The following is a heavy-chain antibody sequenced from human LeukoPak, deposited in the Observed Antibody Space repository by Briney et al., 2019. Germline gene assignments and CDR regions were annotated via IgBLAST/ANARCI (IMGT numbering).Heavy chain of an antibody. D-gene: IGHD3-3*01. CDR2: ISYDGGQK. V-gene: IGHV3-30*18. Sequence: GGSLRLSCAVSGFTFSSYGMHWVRQTPGKGLEWVAVISYDGGQKSYVDSVKGRFTISRDNSKNTLYLQMNSLRPEDTAVYYCAKDFGGIFLTFFFDYWGQGTVVTVSS. CDR3: AKDFGGIFLTFFFDY. CDR1: GFTFSSYG. J-gene: IGHJ4*02.